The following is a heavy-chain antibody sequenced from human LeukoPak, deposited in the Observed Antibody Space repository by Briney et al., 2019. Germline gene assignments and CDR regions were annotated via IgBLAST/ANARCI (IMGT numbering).Heavy chain of an antibody. CDR1: GGSFSGYY. CDR2: INHSGST. Sequence: NPSETLSLTCAVYGGSFSGYYWSWIRQPPGKGLEWIGEINHSGSTNYNPSLKSRVTMSVDTSKNQFSLKLSSVTAADTAVYYCARGPSKHYGSGSYSPGRHYYYYGMDVWGQGTTVTVSS. J-gene: IGHJ6*02. V-gene: IGHV4-34*01. CDR3: ARGPSKHYGSGSYSPGRHYYYYGMDV. D-gene: IGHD3-10*01.